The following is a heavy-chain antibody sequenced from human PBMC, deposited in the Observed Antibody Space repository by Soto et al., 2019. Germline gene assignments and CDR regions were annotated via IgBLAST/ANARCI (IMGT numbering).Heavy chain of an antibody. CDR3: ARHGAAIWLGY. D-gene: IGHD6-19*01. CDR1: GYTFSGHW. J-gene: IGHJ4*02. Sequence: GESLKISCKTSGYTFSGHWISWVRQVPGKGLQWMGNIDPSDSYINYNPAFRGHVTFSVDKSSSTAYLHWRSLGPSDTAIYYCARHGAAIWLGYWGQGTLVTVSS. CDR2: IDPSDSYI. V-gene: IGHV5-10-1*01.